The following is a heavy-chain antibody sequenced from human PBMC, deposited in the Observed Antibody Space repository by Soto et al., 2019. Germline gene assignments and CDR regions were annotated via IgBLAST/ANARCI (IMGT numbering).Heavy chain of an antibody. CDR1: GGSFGSYA. V-gene: IGHV1-69*06. D-gene: IGHD3-22*01. CDR3: ARGFAYSSNWFDL. CDR2: IIPVYGTV. Sequence: SVKVSCKASGGSFGSYAVNGVRQAPGRRLEWMGGIIPVYGTVNDAQKFQGRVTITADKSTTTVYMELSNLRSEDTALYYCARGFAYSSNWFDLWGQGTLVTVSS. J-gene: IGHJ5*02.